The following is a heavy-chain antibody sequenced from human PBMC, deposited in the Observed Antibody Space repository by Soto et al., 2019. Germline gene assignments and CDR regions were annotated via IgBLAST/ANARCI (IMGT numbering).Heavy chain of an antibody. CDR2: ISSSGSTI. V-gene: IGHV3-48*03. CDR1: GFTFSSYE. CDR3: ARDRGGEYFDY. Sequence: GGSLRLSCAASGFTFSSYEMNWVRQAPGKGLEWVSYISSSGSTIYYADSVKGRFTISRDNAKNSLYLQMNSLRAEDTAVYYCARDRGGEYFDYWGQGTLVTVSS. D-gene: IGHD3-16*01. J-gene: IGHJ4*02.